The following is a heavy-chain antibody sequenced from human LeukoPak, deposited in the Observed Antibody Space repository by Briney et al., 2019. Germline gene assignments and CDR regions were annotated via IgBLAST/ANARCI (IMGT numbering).Heavy chain of an antibody. D-gene: IGHD3-22*01. CDR1: GFTFSSYW. J-gene: IGHJ1*01. V-gene: IGHV3-74*01. Sequence: GGSLRLSCAASGFTFSSYWMHWFRKPPGKGLVWVSRIKSDGSTNYADSVKGRFTISRDNAKNTVSLQMNSLRAEDTGVYYCARAPSEIGGYYPEYFRHWGQGTLVTVSS. CDR3: ARAPSEIGGYYPEYFRH. CDR2: IKSDGST.